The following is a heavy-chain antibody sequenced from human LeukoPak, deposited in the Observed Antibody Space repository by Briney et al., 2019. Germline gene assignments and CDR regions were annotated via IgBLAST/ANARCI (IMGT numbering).Heavy chain of an antibody. V-gene: IGHV4-38-2*02. CDR1: GYSISSGYY. CDR2: IYHSGST. J-gene: IGHJ3*02. CDR3: ARDGSGYDFWSGYYINAFDI. Sequence: SETLSLTRTVSGYSISSGYYWGWIRQPPGKGLEWIGSIYHSGSTYYNPSLKSRVTISVDTSKNQFSLKLSSVSAADTAVYYCARDGSGYDFWSGYYINAFDIWGQGTMVTVSS. D-gene: IGHD3-3*01.